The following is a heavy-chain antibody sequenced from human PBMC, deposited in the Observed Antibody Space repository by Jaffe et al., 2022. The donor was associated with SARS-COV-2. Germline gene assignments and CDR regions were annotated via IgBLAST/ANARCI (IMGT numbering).Heavy chain of an antibody. D-gene: IGHD2-21*01. J-gene: IGHJ4*02. CDR1: GFTFSSYS. CDR3: ARDVLHAIQYYFDY. V-gene: IGHV3-21*01. CDR2: ISSSSSYI. Sequence: EVQLVESGGGLVKPGGSLRLSCAASGFTFSSYSMNWVRQAPGKGLEWVSSISSSSSYIYYADSVKGRFTISRDNAKNSLYLQMNSLRAEDTAVYYCARDVLHAIQYYFDYWGQGTLVTVSS.